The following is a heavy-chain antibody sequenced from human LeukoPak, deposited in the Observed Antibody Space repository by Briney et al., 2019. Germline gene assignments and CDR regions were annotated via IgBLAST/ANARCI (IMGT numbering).Heavy chain of an antibody. CDR2: IIPIFGTA. CDR3: AKDNFDYYGSGSYGYYFDY. J-gene: IGHJ4*02. D-gene: IGHD3-10*01. Sequence: GASVKVSCKASGGTFSSYAISWVRQAPGQGLEWMGGIIPIFGTANYAQKFQGRVTITADESTSTAYMELSSLRSEDTALYYCAKDNFDYYGSGSYGYYFDYWGQGTLVTVSS. V-gene: IGHV1-69*01. CDR1: GGTFSSYA.